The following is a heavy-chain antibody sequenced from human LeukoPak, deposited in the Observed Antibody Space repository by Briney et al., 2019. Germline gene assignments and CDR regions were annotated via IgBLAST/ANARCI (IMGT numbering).Heavy chain of an antibody. CDR3: ARGYYDSSGYYFFDY. CDR1: GGSISSYY. V-gene: IGHV4-4*07. D-gene: IGHD3-22*01. Sequence: SETLSLTCTVSGGSISSYYWSWIRQPAGKGLEWIGRIYTSGSTNYNPSLKSRVTMSVDMSKNQFSLKLSSVTAADTAVYYCARGYYDSSGYYFFDYWGQGTLVTVSS. CDR2: IYTSGST. J-gene: IGHJ4*02.